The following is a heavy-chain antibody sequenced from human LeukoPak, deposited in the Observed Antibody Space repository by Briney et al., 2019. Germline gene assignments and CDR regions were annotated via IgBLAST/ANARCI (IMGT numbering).Heavy chain of an antibody. V-gene: IGHV3-48*01. D-gene: IGHD2/OR15-2a*01. CDR1: GFTFSSYS. Sequence: GGSLRLSCAASGFTFSSYSMNWVRQAPGKGLEWVSYISSGGSTIYYADSVQGRFTISTDNAKNSLYLQMNSLRAEDTAVYYCARGIGQDYYYYYYMDVWGKGTTVTVSS. J-gene: IGHJ6*03. CDR3: ARGIGQDYYYYYYMDV. CDR2: ISSGGSTI.